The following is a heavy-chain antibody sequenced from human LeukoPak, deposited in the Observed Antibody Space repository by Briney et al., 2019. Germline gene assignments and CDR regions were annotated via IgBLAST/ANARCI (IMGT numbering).Heavy chain of an antibody. CDR2: IYYSGST. V-gene: IGHV4-59*01. CDR1: GGSISSYY. CDR3: ARGYSSGWSLMPDY. D-gene: IGHD6-19*01. J-gene: IGHJ4*02. Sequence: SETLSLTCTVSGGSISSYYWSWIRQPPGKGLEWIGYIYYSGSTNYNPSLKSRVTISVDTSKNQFSLKLSSVTAADTAVYYCARGYSSGWSLMPDYWGQGTLVIVSS.